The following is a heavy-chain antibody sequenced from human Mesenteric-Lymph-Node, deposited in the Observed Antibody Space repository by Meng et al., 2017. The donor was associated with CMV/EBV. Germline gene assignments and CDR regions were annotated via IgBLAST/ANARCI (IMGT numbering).Heavy chain of an antibody. V-gene: IGHV3-21*01. CDR1: GFSFRTHG. D-gene: IGHD3-10*01. J-gene: IGHJ5*02. CDR3: ARFSLVGSFTDT. Sequence: CAASGFSFRTHGMNWVRQAPGKGLEWVSSIDGSGRFIYYADSVKGRFTISRDNAKNSLFLQMNSLRVEDTAVYYCARFSLVGSFTDTWGQGNLVTVSS. CDR2: IDGSGRFI.